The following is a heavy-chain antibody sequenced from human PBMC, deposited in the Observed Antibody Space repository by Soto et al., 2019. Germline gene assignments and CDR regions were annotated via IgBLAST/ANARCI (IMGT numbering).Heavy chain of an antibody. V-gene: IGHV3-23*01. Sequence: EVQLLESGGGLVQPGGSLTLSCAASGFTFSSYAMNWVRQAPGKGLEWVSGISGSGGSTYYADSVKGRFIISRDNLKNTLYLQMISLRAEDTSVYYCAKDRVYYYDSSGYYFDYWGQVTLVTVSS. J-gene: IGHJ4*02. CDR3: AKDRVYYYDSSGYYFDY. CDR1: GFTFSSYA. CDR2: ISGSGGST. D-gene: IGHD3-22*01.